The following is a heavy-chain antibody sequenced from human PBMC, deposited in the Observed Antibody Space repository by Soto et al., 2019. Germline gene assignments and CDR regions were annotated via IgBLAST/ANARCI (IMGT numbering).Heavy chain of an antibody. J-gene: IGHJ4*02. CDR3: AGGGPAAGYDL. Sequence: QVQLVQSGAEVKKPGASVKVSCKASGYTFTSNDINWVRQASGQGLEWMGWMNPNTGGSGYAQDFQGRITTTRDTATSTAYMELTSLRCDDTAVYYCAGGGPAAGYDLWGQGTLVTVSS. V-gene: IGHV1-8*01. CDR2: MNPNTGGS. D-gene: IGHD6-13*01. CDR1: GYTFTSND.